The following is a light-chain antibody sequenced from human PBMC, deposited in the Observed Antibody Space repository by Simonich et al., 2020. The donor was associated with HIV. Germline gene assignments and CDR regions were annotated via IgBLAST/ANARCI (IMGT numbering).Light chain of an antibody. CDR1: QTISNY. V-gene: IGKV1-39*01. CDR2: AAS. Sequence: DIQMTQSPSSLSASVGDRVTITCRASQTISNYLNWYQQKPGKAPKLLIYAASTLQSGVPSRFSGSGSGTDFTLTISRLQPEDFATYYCQQSYSAPRTFGQGTKVDIK. CDR3: QQSYSAPRT. J-gene: IGKJ1*01.